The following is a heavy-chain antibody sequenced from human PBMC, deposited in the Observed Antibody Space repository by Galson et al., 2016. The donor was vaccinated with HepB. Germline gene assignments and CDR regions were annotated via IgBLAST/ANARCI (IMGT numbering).Heavy chain of an antibody. Sequence: SLRLSCAASGFPFSIYAMNWFRQAPGKGPEWVSTIATAINAENTHYADSVNGRFTISRDDSNSILYVQMSSLRAEDTAVYYCAKDYDSSGHYEGDWGQGTLVTVSP. J-gene: IGHJ4*02. CDR3: AKDYDSSGHYEGD. V-gene: IGHV3-23*01. CDR2: IATAINAENT. D-gene: IGHD3-22*01. CDR1: GFPFSIYA.